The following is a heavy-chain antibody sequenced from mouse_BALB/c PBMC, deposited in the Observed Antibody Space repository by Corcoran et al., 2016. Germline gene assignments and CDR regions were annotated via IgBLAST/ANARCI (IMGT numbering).Heavy chain of an antibody. CDR3: ARSLYDGNYGDY. D-gene: IGHD2-1*01. V-gene: IGHV1-77*01. CDR2: IYHGSGNT. J-gene: IGHJ2*01. CDR1: GYTFTDYY. Sequence: QVQLQQNGAELARPGASVKLSCTASGYTFTDYYLNWVKKRTGQGLEWIGEIYHGSGNTYYNEKFKGKATLHADKSSSTAYMQLSCLTSEDSAVYFCARSLYDGNYGDYWGQGTTLTVSS.